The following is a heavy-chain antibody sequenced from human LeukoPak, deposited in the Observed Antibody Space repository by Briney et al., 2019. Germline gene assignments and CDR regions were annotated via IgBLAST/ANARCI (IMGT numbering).Heavy chain of an antibody. CDR3: AKDGYSGYVLFSPSFDY. V-gene: IGHV3-23*01. CDR1: GFTFSSYA. J-gene: IGHJ4*02. CDR2: ISGSGGST. Sequence: PGGSLRLSCAASGFTFSSYAMSWVRQAPGKGREWVSAISGSGGSTYYADSVKGRFTISRDNSKNTLYLQMNSLRAEDTAVYYCAKDGYSGYVLFSPSFDYWGQGTLVTVSS. D-gene: IGHD5-12*01.